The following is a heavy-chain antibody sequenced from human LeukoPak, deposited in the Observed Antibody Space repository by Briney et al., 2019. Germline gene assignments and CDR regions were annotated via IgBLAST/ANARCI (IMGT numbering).Heavy chain of an antibody. CDR2: FDPEDGET. CDR3: ARAGRVIRAVDY. D-gene: IGHD3-16*02. V-gene: IGHV1-24*01. CDR1: GYTLTELS. J-gene: IGHJ4*02. Sequence: ASVKVSCKVSGYTLTELSMHWVRQAPGNGLEWMGGFDPEDGETIYAQKFQGRVTMTEDTSTDTAYMELSSLRSEDTAVYYCARAGRVIRAVDYWGQGTLVTVSS.